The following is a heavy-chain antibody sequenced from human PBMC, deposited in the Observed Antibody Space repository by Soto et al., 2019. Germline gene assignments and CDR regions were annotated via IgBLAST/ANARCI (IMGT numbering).Heavy chain of an antibody. CDR3: AKRIPHYFGY. J-gene: IGHJ4*02. D-gene: IGHD2-15*01. V-gene: IGHV3-23*01. CDR1: GFTFSSYA. Sequence: EVQLLESGGGLVQPGGSLRLSCAASGFTFSSYAMSWVRQAPGKGLEWVSAIVGSGGSTYYADSVKGRFTISRDNSKNTVYLPMDRLRAEETAVYYCAKRIPHYFGYWGQGTLVTVSS. CDR2: IVGSGGST.